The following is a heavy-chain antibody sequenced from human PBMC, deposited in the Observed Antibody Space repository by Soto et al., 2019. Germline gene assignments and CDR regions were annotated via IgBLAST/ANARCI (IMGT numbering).Heavy chain of an antibody. D-gene: IGHD3-9*01. CDR2: MNPNSGNT. J-gene: IGHJ6*03. Sequence: ASVKVSCKASGYTFTSYDINWVRQATGQGLEWMGWMNPNSGNTGYAQKFQGRVTMTRKTSISTAYMELSSLRSEDTAVYYCARGVRGLVIIEYYYMDVWGKGTTVTVSS. V-gene: IGHV1-8*01. CDR1: GYTFTSYD. CDR3: ARGVRGLVIIEYYYMDV.